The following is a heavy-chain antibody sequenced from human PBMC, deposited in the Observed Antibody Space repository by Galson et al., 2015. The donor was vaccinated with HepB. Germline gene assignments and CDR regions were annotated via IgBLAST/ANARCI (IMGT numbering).Heavy chain of an antibody. D-gene: IGHD2-21*02. V-gene: IGHV3-23*01. CDR2: ISGSGGST. CDR1: GFTFSSYA. Sequence: SLRLSCAASGFTFSSYAMSWVRQAPGKGLEWVSAISGSGGSTYYADSVKGRLTISRDNSKNTLYLQMNSLRAEDTAVYYCAKDLSRVVTAIWGLDYWGQGTLVTVSS. CDR3: AKDLSRVVTAIWGLDY. J-gene: IGHJ4*02.